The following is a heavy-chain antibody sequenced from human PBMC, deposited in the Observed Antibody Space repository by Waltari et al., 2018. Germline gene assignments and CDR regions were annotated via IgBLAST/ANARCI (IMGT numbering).Heavy chain of an antibody. CDR3: ARDLWQYNWYIDY. CDR1: GFTFSNYN. V-gene: IGHV3-48*04. D-gene: IGHD1-1*01. CDR2: ISSGSSTR. Sequence: EVQLVESGGGLVQPGGSLRLSCAASGFTFSNYNLNWVRQAPGKGLEWVSYISSGSSTRYYADSVKGRFTISRDNAKNSLFLQMNSLRAEDTAVYYCARDLWQYNWYIDYWGQGTLVTVSS. J-gene: IGHJ4*02.